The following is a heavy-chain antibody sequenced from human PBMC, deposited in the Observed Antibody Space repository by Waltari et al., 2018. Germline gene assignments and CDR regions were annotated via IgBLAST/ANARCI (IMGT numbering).Heavy chain of an antibody. V-gene: IGHV1-2*01. Sequence: QVQLVQSGAEVKKPGASVKVSCKASGYTFTGYYMHWVRQAPGQGLEWMGRINPTSGGPNYAHKFQGRVTSTRDTSISTAYWELSRLRSDDTAVYYCARFAEWELTYFDSWGQGTLVTVSS. CDR1: GYTFTGYY. CDR2: INPTSGGP. J-gene: IGHJ4*02. D-gene: IGHD1-26*01. CDR3: ARFAEWELTYFDS.